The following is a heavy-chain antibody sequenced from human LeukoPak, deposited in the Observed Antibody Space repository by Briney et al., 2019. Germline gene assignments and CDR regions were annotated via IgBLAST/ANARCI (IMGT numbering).Heavy chain of an antibody. CDR1: GGSFSGYY. Sequence: SETLSLTCAVYGGSFSGYYWSWIRQPPGKGLEWIGEINHSGSTNYNSSLKSRVTISVDTSKNQFSLKLSSVTAADTAVYYCARQRLHLSADDAFDIWGQGTMVTVSS. D-gene: IGHD6-25*01. CDR3: ARQRLHLSADDAFDI. V-gene: IGHV4-34*01. J-gene: IGHJ3*02. CDR2: INHSGST.